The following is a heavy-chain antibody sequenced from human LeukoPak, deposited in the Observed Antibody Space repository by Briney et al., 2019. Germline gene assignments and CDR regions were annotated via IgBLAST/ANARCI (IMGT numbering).Heavy chain of an antibody. CDR2: INHSGST. D-gene: IGHD6-13*01. V-gene: IGHV4-34*01. J-gene: IGHJ4*02. CDR1: GGSFSGYY. CDR3: ATGYSSSWYSGYFDY. Sequence: SETLSLTCAVYGGSFSGYYWSWIRQPPGKGLEWIGEINHSGSTNYNPSLKSRVTISVDTSKNQFSLKLSSVTAADTAVYYCATGYSSSWYSGYFDYWGQGTLVTVSS.